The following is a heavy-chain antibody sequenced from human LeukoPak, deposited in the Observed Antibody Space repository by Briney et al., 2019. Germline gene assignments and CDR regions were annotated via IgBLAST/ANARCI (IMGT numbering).Heavy chain of an antibody. D-gene: IGHD6-13*01. CDR1: GGSFSGYY. J-gene: IGHJ2*01. CDR2: MNHSGST. Sequence: SETLSLTCAVYGGSFSGYYWSWIRQPPGKGLEWIGEMNHSGSTNYNPSLKSRVTMSVDTSKKQFSLKLSSVTAADTAVYYCARVSSSWYQDWYFDLWGRGTLVTVSS. V-gene: IGHV4-34*01. CDR3: ARVSSSWYQDWYFDL.